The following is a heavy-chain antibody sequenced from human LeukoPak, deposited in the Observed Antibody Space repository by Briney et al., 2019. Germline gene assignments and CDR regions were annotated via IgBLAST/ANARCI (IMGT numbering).Heavy chain of an antibody. D-gene: IGHD6-13*01. J-gene: IGHJ6*03. V-gene: IGHV4-39*07. CDR2: IYYSGST. CDR3: ARGIHSSSWYLGLHISSYYCYMDV. Sequence: TSETLSLTCTVSSGSINSSNYYWRWIRQPPGKGLERNGSIYYSGSTYYNPSLKSRVTISVDTSKNQFSLKLSSVTAADTAVYYCARGIHSSSWYLGLHISSYYCYMDVWGKGTTVTVSS. CDR1: SGSINSSNYY.